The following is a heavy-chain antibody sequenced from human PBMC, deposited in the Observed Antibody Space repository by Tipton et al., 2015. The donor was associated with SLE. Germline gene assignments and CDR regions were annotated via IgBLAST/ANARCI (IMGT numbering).Heavy chain of an antibody. CDR3: ARGRGFFDY. D-gene: IGHD3-10*01. V-gene: IGHV4-59*01. CDR2: ISDSGST. Sequence: GLVKPSETLSLTCTVSDGSISSFYWSWIRQPPGKGLEWIGYISDSGSTNYNPSLRSRVAISVDTSKNQFSLRLDSMTSADTAVYYCARGRGFFDYWGQGPLVTVSS. J-gene: IGHJ4*02. CDR1: DGSISSFY.